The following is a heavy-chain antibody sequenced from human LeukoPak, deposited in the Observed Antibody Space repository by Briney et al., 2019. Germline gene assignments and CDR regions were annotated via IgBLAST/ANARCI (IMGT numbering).Heavy chain of an antibody. D-gene: IGHD6-19*01. CDR3: ARDEAVAGASDAFDI. CDR1: GDSVSSNSAA. CDR2: TYYRSKWYN. J-gene: IGHJ3*02. V-gene: IGHV6-1*01. Sequence: LSQTPSLTCAISGDSVSSNSAAWNWIRRSPSRGLEWLGRTYYRSKWYNDYAVSVKSRITINPDTSKNQFSLQLNSVTPEDTAVYYCARDEAVAGASDAFDIWGQGTMVTVSS.